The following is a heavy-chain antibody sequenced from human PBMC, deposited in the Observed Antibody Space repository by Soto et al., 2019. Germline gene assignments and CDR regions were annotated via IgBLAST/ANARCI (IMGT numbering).Heavy chain of an antibody. CDR1: GFTFSGYG. D-gene: IGHD6-19*01. J-gene: IGHJ4*02. V-gene: IGHV3-33*01. CDR2: IWYDGSNE. CDR3: TSRYSDGWYSDY. Sequence: QVQLVESGGGVVQPGRSLRLSCAASGFTFSGYGMHWVRQAPGKGLGWVAVIWYDGSNENYADSVKGRFTISRDNSKNTLYLQLNSLRAEDTAVYYSTSRYSDGWYSDYWGQGTLVTVSS.